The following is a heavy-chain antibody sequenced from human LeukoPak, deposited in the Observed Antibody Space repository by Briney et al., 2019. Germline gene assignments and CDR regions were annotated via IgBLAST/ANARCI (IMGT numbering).Heavy chain of an antibody. D-gene: IGHD1-26*01. J-gene: IGHJ3*02. CDR3: AKYYVPETDAFDI. Sequence: PGGSLRLSCAASGFTFSSYAMSWVRQAPGKGLEWVSSISGSGGSTYYADSVKGRFTISRDNSKNTLYLQMNSLRAEDTAVYYCAKYYVPETDAFDIWGQGTMVTVSS. CDR2: ISGSGGST. CDR1: GFTFSSYA. V-gene: IGHV3-23*01.